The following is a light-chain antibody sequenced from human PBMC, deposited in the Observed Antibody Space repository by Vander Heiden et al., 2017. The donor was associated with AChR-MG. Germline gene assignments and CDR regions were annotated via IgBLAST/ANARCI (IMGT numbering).Light chain of an antibody. CDR3: QQFNHYPLT. J-gene: IGKJ4*01. CDR1: QAINNY. V-gene: IGKV1-9*01. Sequence: IQLTQSPTSLSASVGDRVTITCRASQAINNYLAWYQQEPGKAPKLLIYASSTLQSGVPSRFSGSGSGTDFTLTISSLQPEDFATYYCQQFNHYPLTFGGGTKVEIK. CDR2: ASS.